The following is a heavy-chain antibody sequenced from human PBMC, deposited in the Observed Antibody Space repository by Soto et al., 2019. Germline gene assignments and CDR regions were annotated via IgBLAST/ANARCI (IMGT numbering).Heavy chain of an antibody. CDR3: AKDGSHNFDY. D-gene: IGHD1-26*01. J-gene: IGHJ4*02. CDR2: MSYDGSND. V-gene: IGHV3-30*18. CDR1: GFTFSHYA. Sequence: VQLVESGGGVVQPGRSLRLSCAASGFTFSHYAMHWVRQAPGKGLEWVALMSYDGSNDYYADSVKGRFTISRDNSKNTLYLQMNSLRAEDTAVYYCAKDGSHNFDYWGQGTLVTVSS.